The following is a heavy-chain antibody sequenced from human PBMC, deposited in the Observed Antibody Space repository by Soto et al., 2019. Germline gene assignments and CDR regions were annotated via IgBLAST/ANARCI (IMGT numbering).Heavy chain of an antibody. Sequence: QAQLVQSGAEVKEPGASVKVSCKASGYSFTTSGITWVRQAPGQGLEWMGWISTYNGNTNYAQKLQDRVTLTTDTSTSTAYVELRRLRPDDTAVYYCARRIYGDYDYWGQGTLVTVSS. V-gene: IGHV1-18*01. J-gene: IGHJ4*02. CDR2: ISTYNGNT. D-gene: IGHD4-17*01. CDR1: GYSFTTSG. CDR3: ARRIYGDYDY.